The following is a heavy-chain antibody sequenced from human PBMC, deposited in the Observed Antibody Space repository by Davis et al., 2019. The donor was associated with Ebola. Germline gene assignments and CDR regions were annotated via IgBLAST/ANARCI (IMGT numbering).Heavy chain of an antibody. Sequence: PGGSLRLSCTVSGGSISGHYWSWIRQPPGKGLEWIGYVFHSGTTNYNPSLKSRVTMSMDSSKNQFSLKLNSLTAADTAVYYCARGAPLHLWKYSYYYMDVWGIGATVTVSS. J-gene: IGHJ6*03. CDR1: GGSISGHY. V-gene: IGHV4-59*11. CDR2: VFHSGTT. D-gene: IGHD5-24*01. CDR3: ARGAPLHLWKYSYYYMDV.